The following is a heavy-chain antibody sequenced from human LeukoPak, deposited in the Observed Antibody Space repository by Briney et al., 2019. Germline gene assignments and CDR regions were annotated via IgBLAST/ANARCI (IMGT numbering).Heavy chain of an antibody. CDR1: GGSISSGDYS. CDR3: ARVIRVDTAMIWFDP. D-gene: IGHD5-18*01. V-gene: IGHV4-30-4*01. CDR2: IYYSGST. Sequence: PSQTLSLTCTVSGGSISSGDYSWSWIRQPPGKGLEWIGYIYYSGSTYYNPSLKSRVTISVDTSKNQFSLKLSSVTAADTAVYYCARVIRVDTAMIWFDPWGQGTLVTVSS. J-gene: IGHJ5*02.